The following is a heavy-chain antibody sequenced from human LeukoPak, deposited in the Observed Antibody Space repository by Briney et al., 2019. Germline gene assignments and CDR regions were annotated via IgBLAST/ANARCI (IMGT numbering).Heavy chain of an antibody. CDR3: VRNNNNDY. D-gene: IGHD2/OR15-2a*01. V-gene: IGHV3-30*02. CDR1: GFTFNSYG. J-gene: IGHJ4*02. CDR2: IWYDGSNK. Sequence: GGSLRLSCAASGFTFNSYGMHWVRQAPGKGLEWVAVIWYDGSNKYYGDSVKGRFTISRDISLHLQMNSLRAEDTAVYYCVRNNNNDYWGQGTLVTVSS.